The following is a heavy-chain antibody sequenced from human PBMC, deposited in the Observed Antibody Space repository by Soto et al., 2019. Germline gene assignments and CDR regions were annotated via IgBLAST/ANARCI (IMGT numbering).Heavy chain of an antibody. CDR1: GFTFSSYG. D-gene: IGHD3-3*01. CDR2: ISYDGINK. V-gene: IGHV3-30*03. Sequence: GGSLRLSCAASGFTFSSYGMHWVRQAPGKGLEWVAVISYDGINKYYDDSVKGRFTNSIDNSKNTLYLQMNSLRAEDTGVDYCAISLRIWEWVSPSWFYMDFWGKGTTVTVS. J-gene: IGHJ6*03. CDR3: AISLRIWEWVSPSWFYMDF.